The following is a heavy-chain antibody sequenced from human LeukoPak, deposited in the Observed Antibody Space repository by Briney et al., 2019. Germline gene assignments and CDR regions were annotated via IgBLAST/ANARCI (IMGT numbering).Heavy chain of an antibody. CDR3: AKSHYSSGWYYFDY. V-gene: IGHV3-23*01. D-gene: IGHD6-19*01. Sequence: GGSLRLSCAASGFTFSSYAMSWVRQAPGKGLEWVSAISGSGGSTYYADSVKGRFTISRDNSKNTLHLQMNSLRAEDTAVYYCAKSHYSSGWYYFDYWGQGTLVTVSS. J-gene: IGHJ4*02. CDR1: GFTFSSYA. CDR2: ISGSGGST.